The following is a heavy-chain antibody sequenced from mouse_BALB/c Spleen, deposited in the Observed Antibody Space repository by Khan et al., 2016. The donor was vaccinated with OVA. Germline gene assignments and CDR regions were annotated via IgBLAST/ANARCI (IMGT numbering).Heavy chain of an antibody. J-gene: IGHJ3*01. CDR2: INPSNGYT. CDR3: VRDGAYHRNDGWFAY. D-gene: IGHD2-14*01. CDR1: GYTFTSYT. Sequence: VQLQQSGAELARPGASVKMSCKASGYTFTSYTIHWIKKRPGQGLEWIGYINPSNGYTNYNQKFKDKATLTTDKSSTIAYLQLSRLTSDDSAVDNCVRDGAYHRNDGWFAYWGQGTLVTVSA. V-gene: IGHV1-4*01.